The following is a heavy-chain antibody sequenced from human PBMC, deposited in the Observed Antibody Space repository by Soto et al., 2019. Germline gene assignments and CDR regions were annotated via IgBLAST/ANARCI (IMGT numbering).Heavy chain of an antibody. CDR1: GFTFDDYA. CDR3: AKGGAASYYYYCGMDV. Sequence: EVQLVESGGGLVQPGRSLRLSCAASGFTFDDYAMHWVRQAPGKGLERVSGISWNSGNIGYADSVKGRFTISRDNAKNSLYLQMNSLRAEDTALYYCAKGGAASYYYYCGMDVWGQGTTVTVSS. D-gene: IGHD2-15*01. V-gene: IGHV3-9*01. J-gene: IGHJ6*02. CDR2: ISWNSGNI.